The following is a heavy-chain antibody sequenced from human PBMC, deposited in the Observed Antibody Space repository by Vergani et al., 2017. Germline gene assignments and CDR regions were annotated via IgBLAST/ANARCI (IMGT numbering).Heavy chain of an antibody. V-gene: IGHV4-34*01. J-gene: IGHJ6*03. CDR3: ARGIGYQLLYSYYDYMDV. D-gene: IGHD2-2*01. Sequence: QVQLQQWGAGLLKPSETLSLICAVYGGSFNGYYWRWIRQPPGKGLEWIGEINHSGSTNYNPSLKSRVTISVDTSKNQFSLNLSSVTAADTALYYCARGIGYQLLYSYYDYMDVWGKGTTVTVSS. CDR2: INHSGST. CDR1: GGSFNGYY.